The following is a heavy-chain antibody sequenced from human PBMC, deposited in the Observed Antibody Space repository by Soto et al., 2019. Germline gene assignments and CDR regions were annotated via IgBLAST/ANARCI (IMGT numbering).Heavy chain of an antibody. Sequence: GGSLRLSCAASGFTFSNAWMNWVRQAPGKGLEWVGRIKSKTDGGTTDYAAPVKGRFTISRDDSKNTLYLQMNSLKTEDTAVYYCTTSRERIVVVPAAMPSVNYYGMDVWGQGTTVTVSS. CDR2: IKSKTDGGTT. V-gene: IGHV3-15*07. CDR1: GFTFSNAW. D-gene: IGHD2-2*01. CDR3: TTSRERIVVVPAAMPSVNYYGMDV. J-gene: IGHJ6*02.